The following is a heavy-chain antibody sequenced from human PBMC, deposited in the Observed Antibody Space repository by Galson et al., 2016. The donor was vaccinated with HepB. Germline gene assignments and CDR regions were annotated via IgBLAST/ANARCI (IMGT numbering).Heavy chain of an antibody. Sequence: ETLSLTCTDSGDSISNVGCHWGWFRQSPEMELEYIGSIHSSGTSFYNPSPTSRVTVSADISRNQVFLRLTSMTAADPAIYYCVRLVTAAAAALRRGSVYWSQGTRVTVSS. J-gene: IGHJ4*02. CDR3: VRLVTAAAAALRRGSVY. D-gene: IGHD6-13*01. CDR2: IHSSGTS. V-gene: IGHV4-39*01. CDR1: GDSISNVGCH.